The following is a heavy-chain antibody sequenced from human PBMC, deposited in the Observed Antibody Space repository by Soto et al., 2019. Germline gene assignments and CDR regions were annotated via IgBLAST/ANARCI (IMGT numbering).Heavy chain of an antibody. CDR3: AREYCGGDDCSFDY. CDR1: GGSISSYY. Sequence: SETLSLTCTVSGGSISSYYWSWIRQPPGKGLEWIGYIYYSGSTYYNPSLKSRVTISVDTSKNQFSLKLSSVTAADTAVYYCAREYCGGDDCSFDYWGQGTLVTVSS. CDR2: IYYSGST. J-gene: IGHJ4*02. V-gene: IGHV4-59*12. D-gene: IGHD2-21*02.